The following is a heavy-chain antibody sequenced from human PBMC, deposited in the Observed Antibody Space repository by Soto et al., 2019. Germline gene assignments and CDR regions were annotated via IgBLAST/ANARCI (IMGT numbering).Heavy chain of an antibody. D-gene: IGHD3-3*01. V-gene: IGHV1-8*01. J-gene: IGHJ4*02. CDR3: ARGRGHDFWSGFYGNEF. Sequence: QVQLVQSGAEVKKPGASVKVSCKTSGYTFTSYDINWVRQATGQGLEWMGWMNPNSGNTGYAQKFQGRVTMTRNTSIATAHMDLSSLRSEDTAGYFWARGRGHDFWSGFYGNEFWGQGTLVTVSS. CDR1: GYTFTSYD. CDR2: MNPNSGNT.